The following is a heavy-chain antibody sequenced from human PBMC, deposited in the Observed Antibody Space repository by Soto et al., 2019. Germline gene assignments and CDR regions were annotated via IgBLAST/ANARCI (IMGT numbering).Heavy chain of an antibody. CDR1: GFTVSSNY. Sequence: EVQLVETGGGLIQPGGSLRLSCAASGFTVSSNYMSWVRQAPGKGLEWVSVIYSGGSTYYADSVKGRFTISRDNSKSTLYRQMNSLRAEDTAVYYCARDRGVSPPNYYYYGMDVWGQGTTVTVSS. D-gene: IGHD3-10*01. V-gene: IGHV3-53*02. J-gene: IGHJ6*02. CDR2: IYSGGST. CDR3: ARDRGVSPPNYYYYGMDV.